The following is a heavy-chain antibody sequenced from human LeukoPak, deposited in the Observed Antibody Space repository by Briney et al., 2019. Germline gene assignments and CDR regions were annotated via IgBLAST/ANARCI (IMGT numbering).Heavy chain of an antibody. CDR3: ARDDIVVVPAAMVY. V-gene: IGHV1-69*04. Sequence: SVKVSCKASGGTFSSYTISWVRQAPGQGLEWMGRIIPILGIANYAQKFQGRVTITADKSTSTAYMELSSLRSEDTAVYYCARDDIVVVPAAMVYWGQGTLVTVSP. J-gene: IGHJ4*02. D-gene: IGHD2-2*01. CDR1: GGTFSSYT. CDR2: IIPILGIA.